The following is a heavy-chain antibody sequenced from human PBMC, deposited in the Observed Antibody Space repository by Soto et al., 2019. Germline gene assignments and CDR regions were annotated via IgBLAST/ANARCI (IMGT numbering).Heavy chain of an antibody. Sequence: SETLSLTCTVSGGSISSSSYYWGWIRQPPGKGLEWIGSIYYSGSTYYNPSLKSRVTISVDTSKNQFSLKLGSVTAADTAVYYCASSYSGPQAREALIDPPFYGDYEWYNWFDPWGQGTLVTVSS. CDR2: IYYSGST. J-gene: IGHJ5*02. CDR3: ASSYSGPQAREALIDPPFYGDYEWYNWFDP. D-gene: IGHD4-17*01. V-gene: IGHV4-39*01. CDR1: GGSISSSSYY.